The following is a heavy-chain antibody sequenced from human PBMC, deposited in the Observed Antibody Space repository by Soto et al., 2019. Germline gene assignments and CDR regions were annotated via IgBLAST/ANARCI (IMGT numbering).Heavy chain of an antibody. V-gene: IGHV6-1*01. Sequence: HRLSLTCAITGDTFSSNIAGWSWVRQSPSRGLEWLGRTYYRSKWYYEYAVSVRGRITINPDTSKNQYSLQLNSVTPEDTAVYFCARGEQYSGRIFDYWGQGTLVTASS. CDR1: GDTFSSNIAG. CDR3: ARGEQYSGRIFDY. D-gene: IGHD1-26*01. CDR2: TYYRSKWYY. J-gene: IGHJ4*01.